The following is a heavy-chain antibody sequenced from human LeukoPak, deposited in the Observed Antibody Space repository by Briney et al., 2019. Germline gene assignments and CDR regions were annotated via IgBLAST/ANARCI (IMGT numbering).Heavy chain of an antibody. Sequence: GGSLRLSCAASGFTFSTYWMSWVRQAPGKGLEWVANIKQDGSDKFYVDSVKGRFTISRDNSKNTLYLQMNSLRAEDTAVYYCASLLWFGEYPSMDVWGQGTTVTVSS. J-gene: IGHJ6*02. CDR1: GFTFSTYW. V-gene: IGHV3-7*01. CDR2: IKQDGSDK. CDR3: ASLLWFGEYPSMDV. D-gene: IGHD3-10*01.